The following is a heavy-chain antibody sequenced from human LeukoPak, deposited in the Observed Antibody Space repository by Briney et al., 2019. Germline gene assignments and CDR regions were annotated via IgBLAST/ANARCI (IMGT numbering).Heavy chain of an antibody. CDR3: ARAPRSYYYYYYMDV. J-gene: IGHJ6*03. D-gene: IGHD1-26*01. Sequence: SETLSLTCTVSGASISSSNSYWGWIRQPPGKGLEWIGSIYHSGSTYYNPSLKSRVTISVDTSKNQFSLKLSSVTAADTAAYYCARAPRSYYYYYYMDVWGKGTTVTVSS. CDR1: GASISSSNSY. V-gene: IGHV4-39*07. CDR2: IYHSGST.